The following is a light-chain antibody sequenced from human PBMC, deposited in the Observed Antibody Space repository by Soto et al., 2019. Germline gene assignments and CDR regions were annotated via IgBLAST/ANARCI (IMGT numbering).Light chain of an antibody. V-gene: IGKV3-20*01. Sequence: EIVLTQSPGTLSLSPGERATLSCRASQSVSSSYLAWYQQKPGQAPRLLIYGASSRATGIPDRFSGSASGTDFTLTISRLEPEDFAVYYCQQYGSSPRTFGQGTKVEFQ. CDR2: GAS. CDR3: QQYGSSPRT. CDR1: QSVSSSY. J-gene: IGKJ1*01.